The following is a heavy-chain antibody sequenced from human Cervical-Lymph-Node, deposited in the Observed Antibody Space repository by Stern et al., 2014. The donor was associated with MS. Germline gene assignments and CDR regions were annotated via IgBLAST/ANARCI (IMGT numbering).Heavy chain of an antibody. CDR1: GFSLSNSGMC. Sequence: QVTLKESGPALVKPTQTLKLTCTFSGFSLSNSGMCVSWIRQPPGKALEWLALIDWDDDKYYSTSLKTRLTISKDTSKNQVVLTMTNMDPVDTATYYCARTSSYSYGSYFDYWGQGTLVTVSS. CDR2: IDWDDDK. V-gene: IGHV2-70*01. D-gene: IGHD5-18*01. J-gene: IGHJ4*02. CDR3: ARTSSYSYGSYFDY.